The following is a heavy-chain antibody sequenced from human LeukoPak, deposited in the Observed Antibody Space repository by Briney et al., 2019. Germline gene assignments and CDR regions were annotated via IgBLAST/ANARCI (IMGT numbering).Heavy chain of an antibody. CDR3: AKDMVDVDTYALGYGMDV. V-gene: IGHV3-9*01. D-gene: IGHD5-18*01. CDR1: GFTFDDYA. J-gene: IGHJ6*04. Sequence: PGGSLRLSCAASGFTFDDYAMHWVRQAPGKGLEWVSGISWNSGSIGYADSVKGRFTISRGNAKNSLYLQMNSLRAEDTALYYCAKDMVDVDTYALGYGMDVWGKGTTVTVSS. CDR2: ISWNSGSI.